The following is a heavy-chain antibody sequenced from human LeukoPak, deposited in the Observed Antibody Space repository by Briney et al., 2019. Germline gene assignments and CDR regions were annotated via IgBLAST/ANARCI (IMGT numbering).Heavy chain of an antibody. CDR2: INPNSGGT. D-gene: IGHD2-2*01. CDR1: GYTFNGYY. V-gene: IGHV1-2*02. CDR3: ARGGYCSSTSCHPIFDY. Sequence: ASVKVSCKASGYTFNGYYMHWVRQAPGQGLEWMGWINPNSGGTNYAQKFQGRVTMTRDTSISTAYMELSRLRSDDTAVYYCARGGYCSSTSCHPIFDYWGQGTLVTVSS. J-gene: IGHJ4*02.